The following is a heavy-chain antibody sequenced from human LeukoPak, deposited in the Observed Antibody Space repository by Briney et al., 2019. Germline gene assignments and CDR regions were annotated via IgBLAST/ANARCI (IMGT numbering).Heavy chain of an antibody. CDR1: EFSFNKYS. Sequence: PGGSLRLSCEAFEFSFNKYSMNWVRQAPGKGLEWVSYISSSGSTIYYADSVKGRFTISRDNAKNSLYLQMNSLRAEDTAVYYCAELGITMIGGVWGKGTTVTISS. CDR2: ISSSGSTI. V-gene: IGHV3-48*04. J-gene: IGHJ6*04. D-gene: IGHD3-10*02. CDR3: AELGITMIGGV.